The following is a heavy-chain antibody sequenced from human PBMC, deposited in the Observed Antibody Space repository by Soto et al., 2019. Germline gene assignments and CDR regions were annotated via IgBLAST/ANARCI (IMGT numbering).Heavy chain of an antibody. V-gene: IGHV4-34*01. CDR3: ALELAEPNTYWFDP. J-gene: IGHJ5*02. D-gene: IGHD1-1*01. CDR1: GGSFSGSY. CDR2: ITHSGNT. Sequence: QVQLQQWGAGLLKPSETLSLTCAVYGGSFSGSYWSWIRQPPGKGLEWIGEITHSGNTNYNPSLKSRVTISVDTSRSQFSLKLPSITAADTAVYYCALELAEPNTYWFDPWGQRTLFTVSS.